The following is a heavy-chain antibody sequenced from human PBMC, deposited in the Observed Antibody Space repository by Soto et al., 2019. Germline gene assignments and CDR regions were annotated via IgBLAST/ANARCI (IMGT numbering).Heavy chain of an antibody. D-gene: IGHD3-10*01. Sequence: QVQLQESGPGLVKPSETLSLTCTVSGGSISSYYWSWIRQPPGKGLEWIGYIYYSGSTNYTPSLKSRVTISVDTSKNQFSLKLSSVTAADTAVYYCAGTMVRGVNDYWGQGTLVTVSS. CDR2: IYYSGST. V-gene: IGHV4-59*08. CDR3: AGTMVRGVNDY. J-gene: IGHJ4*02. CDR1: GGSISSYY.